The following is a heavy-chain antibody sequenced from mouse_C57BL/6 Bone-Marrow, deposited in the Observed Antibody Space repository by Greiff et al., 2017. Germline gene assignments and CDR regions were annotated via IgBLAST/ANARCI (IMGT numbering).Heavy chain of an antibody. Sequence: QVQLQQSGAELVRPGTSVKVSCKASGYAFTNYLIEWVKQRPGQGLEWIGVINPGSGGTNYNEKFKGKATLTADKSSSTAYMQLSSLTSEDSAVYFCARGSSYTYYYAMDYWGQGASVTVSS. CDR1: GYAFTNYL. V-gene: IGHV1-54*01. J-gene: IGHJ4*01. CDR2: INPGSGGT. D-gene: IGHD1-1*01. CDR3: ARGSSYTYYYAMDY.